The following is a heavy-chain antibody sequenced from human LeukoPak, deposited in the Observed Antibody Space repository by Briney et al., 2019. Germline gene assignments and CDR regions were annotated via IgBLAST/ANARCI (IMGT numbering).Heavy chain of an antibody. CDR3: AKDVSRILTGARNYFDS. CDR2: IFPSGGEI. Sequence: GGSLRLSCEASGFTFSTFAMIWVRQPPGKGLEWVSSIFPSGGEIHYADSVRGRFTISRDNSKNTLYLQMNSLRAEDTAVYYCAKDVSRILTGARNYFDSWGQGTLVTVSS. CDR1: GFTFSTFA. V-gene: IGHV3-23*01. J-gene: IGHJ4*02. D-gene: IGHD3-9*01.